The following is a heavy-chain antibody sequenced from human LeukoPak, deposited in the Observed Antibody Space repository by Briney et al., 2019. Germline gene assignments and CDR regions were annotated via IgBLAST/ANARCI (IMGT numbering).Heavy chain of an antibody. CDR2: IYYSGST. D-gene: IGHD3-22*01. CDR1: GGSISSSSYY. Sequence: PSETLSLTCTVSGGSISSSSYYWGWIRQPPGKGLEWIGSIYYSGSTYYNPSLKSRVTISVDTSKNQFSLKLSSVTAADTAVYYCARHYYYDSSGHSTATRSPHWYFDLWGRGTLVTVSS. J-gene: IGHJ2*01. CDR3: ARHYYYDSSGHSTATRSPHWYFDL. V-gene: IGHV4-39*01.